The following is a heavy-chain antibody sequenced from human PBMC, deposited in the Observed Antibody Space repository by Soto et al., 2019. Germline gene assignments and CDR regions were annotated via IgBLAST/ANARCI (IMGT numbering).Heavy chain of an antibody. J-gene: IGHJ4*02. V-gene: IGHV1-8*01. CDR2: MNPNSGNT. CDR3: AREKNAHGFDY. CDR1: GYTFTSYD. Sequence: QVQLVQSGAEVKKPGASVKVSCKASGYTFTSYDITWGRQAAGQGLEWMGWMNPNSGNTGYAQKFQGRVTMTRNTSISTAYMELSSLRSDDTAVYYCAREKNAHGFDYWGQGTLVTVSS.